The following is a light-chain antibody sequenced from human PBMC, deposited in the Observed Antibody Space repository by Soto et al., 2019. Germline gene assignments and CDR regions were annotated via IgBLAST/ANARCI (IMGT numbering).Light chain of an antibody. CDR2: GAS. V-gene: IGKV3-20*01. CDR1: QSVSSSY. CDR3: QQYGSSPPALT. Sequence: EIVLTQSPGTLSLSPGERATLSCRASQSVSSSYLAWYRQKPGQAPRLLIYGASSRATGIPDRFSGSGSGTDFTLTISRLEPEDFAVYYCQQYGSSPPALTFGGGTKVEIK. J-gene: IGKJ4*01.